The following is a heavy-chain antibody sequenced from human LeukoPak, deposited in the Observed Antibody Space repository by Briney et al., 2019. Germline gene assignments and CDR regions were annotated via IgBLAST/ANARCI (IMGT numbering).Heavy chain of an antibody. CDR2: IYTSGST. J-gene: IGHJ6*03. CDR3: ARYAVGACSYYYYMDV. Sequence: SETLSLTCTVSGGSISSYYWSWIRHPAGKGLEWIGRIYTSGSTNYNPSLKSRVTISVDKSKNQFSLKLSSVTAADTAVYYCARYAVGACSYYYYMDVWGKGTTVTVSS. V-gene: IGHV4-4*07. CDR1: GGSISSYY. D-gene: IGHD1-26*01.